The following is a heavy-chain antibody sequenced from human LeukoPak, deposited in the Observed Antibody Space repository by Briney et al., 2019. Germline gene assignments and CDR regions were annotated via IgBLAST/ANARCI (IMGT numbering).Heavy chain of an antibody. CDR1: GYSISSGYY. D-gene: IGHD6-6*01. Sequence: SETLSPTCTVSGYSISSGYYWGWIRQPPGKGLEWIGSIYHSGSTYYNPSLKSRVTISVDTSKNQFSLKLSSVTAADTAVYYCARDGSSSSIDYWGQGTLVTVSS. CDR2: IYHSGST. CDR3: ARDGSSSSIDY. V-gene: IGHV4-38-2*02. J-gene: IGHJ4*02.